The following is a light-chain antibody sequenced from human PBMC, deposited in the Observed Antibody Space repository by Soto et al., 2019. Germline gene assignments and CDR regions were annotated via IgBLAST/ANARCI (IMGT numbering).Light chain of an antibody. J-gene: IGKJ4*01. V-gene: IGKV1-39*01. Sequence: DIQMTQSPSSLSASVGDRVTITCRASQSINSHLNWYQQKPGKPPKLLIHTTSSLQSGVPSRLSGSGTGTDFTLTISSLQPEDFATYYCQQCDSTPQTFGGGTKVDIK. CDR1: QSINSH. CDR2: TTS. CDR3: QQCDSTPQT.